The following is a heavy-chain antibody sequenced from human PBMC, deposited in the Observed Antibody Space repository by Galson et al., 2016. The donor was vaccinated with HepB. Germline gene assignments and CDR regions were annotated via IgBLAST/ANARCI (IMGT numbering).Heavy chain of an antibody. D-gene: IGHD1-26*01. Sequence: PALVKPTQTLTLTCSLSGFSIRSNGVGVGWIRPPPGQAPEWLALIYWDEDKRYSPALKNRLTIAKDTSKNQVVLTLANVQAVDTATYFCAHRLVGLSVFDYWGQGKMVTVSS. CDR3: AHRLVGLSVFDY. CDR2: IYWDEDK. V-gene: IGHV2-5*02. J-gene: IGHJ4*02. CDR1: GFSIRSNGVG.